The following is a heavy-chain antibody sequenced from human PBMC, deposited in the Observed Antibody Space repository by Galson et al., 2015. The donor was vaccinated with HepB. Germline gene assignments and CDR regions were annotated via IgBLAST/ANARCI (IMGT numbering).Heavy chain of an antibody. CDR1: GYTLTELS. D-gene: IGHD3-10*01. J-gene: IGHJ6*03. CDR3: ATHYGSGSYYKDYYYYYYMDV. Sequence: SVKVSCKVSGYTLTELSMHWVRQAPGKGLEWMGGFDPEDGETIYAQKFQGRVTMTEDTSTDTAYVELSSLRSEDTAVYYCATHYGSGSYYKDYYYYYYMDVWGKGTTVTVSS. V-gene: IGHV1-24*01. CDR2: FDPEDGET.